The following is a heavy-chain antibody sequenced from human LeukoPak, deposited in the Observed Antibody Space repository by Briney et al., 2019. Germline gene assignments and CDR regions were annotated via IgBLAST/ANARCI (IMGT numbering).Heavy chain of an antibody. V-gene: IGHV3-20*04. CDR3: AKDPYRVVVATGNYLDP. Sequence: GGSLRLSCAASGFTFDDYGMSWVRQAPGKGLEWVSGINWNGGSTGYADSVKGRFTISRDNSKNTLYLQMNSLRAEDTAVYYCAKDPYRVVVATGNYLDPWGQGTLVTVSS. CDR2: INWNGGST. D-gene: IGHD2-15*01. J-gene: IGHJ5*02. CDR1: GFTFDDYG.